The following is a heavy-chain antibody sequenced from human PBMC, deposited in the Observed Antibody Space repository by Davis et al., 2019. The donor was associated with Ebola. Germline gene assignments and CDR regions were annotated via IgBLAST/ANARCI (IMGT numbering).Heavy chain of an antibody. D-gene: IGHD4-17*01. CDR3: ARFTVTTVTNYYYGMDV. CDR2: IYPGDSDT. CDR1: GYTSTSYW. J-gene: IGHJ6*02. Sequence: KVSCKASGYTSTSYWIGWVRQMPGKGLEWMGIIYPGDSDTRYSPSFQGQVTISADKSISTAYLQWSSLKASDTAMYYCARFTVTTVTNYYYGMDVWGQGTTVTVSS. V-gene: IGHV5-51*01.